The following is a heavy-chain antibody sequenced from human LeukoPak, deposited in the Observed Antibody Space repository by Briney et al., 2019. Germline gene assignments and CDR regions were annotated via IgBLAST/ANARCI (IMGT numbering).Heavy chain of an antibody. D-gene: IGHD4-17*01. CDR3: ARHGDPRSFDY. CDR1: GYSISSGYY. Sequence: SETLSLTCTVSGYSISSGYYWGWIRQPPGKGLEWIGSIYHSGRTFYNPSLKSRVTISVDTSKNQFSLKLSSVTAADTAVYYCARHGDPRSFDYWGQGNLVTVSS. CDR2: IYHSGRT. J-gene: IGHJ4*02. V-gene: IGHV4-38-2*02.